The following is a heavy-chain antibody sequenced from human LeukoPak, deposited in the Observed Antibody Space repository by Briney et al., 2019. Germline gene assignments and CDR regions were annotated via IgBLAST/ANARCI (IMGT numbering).Heavy chain of an antibody. Sequence: PGGSLRLSCAASGFTFSSYSMNWVRQAPGKGLEGVSSISSSSSYIYYADSVKGRFTISRDNAKDSLYLQMNSLRAEDTAVYYCARDLDAAVAGFDYWGQGTLVTVSS. J-gene: IGHJ4*02. V-gene: IGHV3-21*01. CDR2: ISSSSSYI. D-gene: IGHD6-19*01. CDR3: ARDLDAAVAGFDY. CDR1: GFTFSSYS.